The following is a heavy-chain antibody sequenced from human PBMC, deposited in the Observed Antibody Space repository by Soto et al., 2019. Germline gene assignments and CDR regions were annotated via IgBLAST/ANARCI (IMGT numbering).Heavy chain of an antibody. V-gene: IGHV3-23*01. CDR3: AKDLNGWLLYYFDY. CDR1: GFTFSSYA. J-gene: IGHJ4*02. CDR2: ISGSGGST. D-gene: IGHD6-19*01. Sequence: PGGSLRLSCAASGFTFSSYAMSWVRQAPGKGLEWVSAISGSGGSTYYADSVKGRFTISRDNSKNTLYLQMNSLRAEDTAVYYYAKDLNGWLLYYFDYWGQGTLVTVSS.